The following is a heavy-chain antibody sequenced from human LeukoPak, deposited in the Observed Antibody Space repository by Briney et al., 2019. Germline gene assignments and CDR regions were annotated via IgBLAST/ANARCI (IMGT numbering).Heavy chain of an antibody. Sequence: PGATLRHPCTPSGFPFSYYSMTWVLQAPGKGLEWLSHISPSSGTIYIPDSVKGRFTISRDDAKNSRYLQMSSLRVEDTAVYYCARDQATPDTAIITGASDMWGQGTMVTVSS. V-gene: IGHV3-48*01. CDR1: GFPFSYYS. CDR3: ARDQATPDTAIITGASDM. CDR2: ISPSSGTI. D-gene: IGHD5-18*01. J-gene: IGHJ3*02.